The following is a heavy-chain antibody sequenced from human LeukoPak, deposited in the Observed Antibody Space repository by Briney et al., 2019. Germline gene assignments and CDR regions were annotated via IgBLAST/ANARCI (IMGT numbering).Heavy chain of an antibody. V-gene: IGHV3-7*01. CDR3: VRGHHGLEI. D-gene: IGHD2-8*01. J-gene: IGHJ3*02. Sequence: PGGSLRLSCAASGLTFPTYWMSWVRQVPGKGLEWVATINQDASEKYHLDSEEGRFTISRDNARNSLYLQMNSLRDEDTGLYYCVRGHHGLEIWGQGTMVTVSS. CDR2: INQDASEK. CDR1: GLTFPTYW.